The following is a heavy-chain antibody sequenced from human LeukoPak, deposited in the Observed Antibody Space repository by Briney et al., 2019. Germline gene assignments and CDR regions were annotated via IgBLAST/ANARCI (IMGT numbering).Heavy chain of an antibody. J-gene: IGHJ6*03. CDR3: ARVRRDTAMVRLGYYYYMDV. D-gene: IGHD5-18*01. V-gene: IGHV3-21*01. Sequence: GGSLLLSCAASGFTFSSYSMNWVRQAPGKGLEWVSSIISSSSYIYYADSVKGRFTISRDNAKNSLYLQMNSLRAEDTAVYYCARVRRDTAMVRLGYYYYMDVWGKGTTVTVSS. CDR1: GFTFSSYS. CDR2: IISSSSYI.